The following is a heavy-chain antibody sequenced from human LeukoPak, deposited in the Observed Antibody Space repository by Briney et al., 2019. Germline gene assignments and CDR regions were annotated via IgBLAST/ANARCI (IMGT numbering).Heavy chain of an antibody. CDR2: IYHSGST. CDR3: ARNYYYGSGSLFDY. V-gene: IGHV4-30-2*01. J-gene: IGHJ4*02. Sequence: SQTLSLTCAVSGGSISSGGYSWSWIRQPPGKGLEWIGCIYHSGSTYYNPSLKSRVTISVDRSKNQFSLKLSSVTAADTAVYYCARNYYYGSGSLFDYWGQGTLVTVSS. CDR1: GGSISSGGYS. D-gene: IGHD3-10*01.